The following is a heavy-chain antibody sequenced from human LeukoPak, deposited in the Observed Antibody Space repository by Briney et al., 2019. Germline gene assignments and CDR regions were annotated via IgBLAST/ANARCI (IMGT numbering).Heavy chain of an antibody. CDR1: GGTFSSYA. J-gene: IGHJ4*02. Sequence: ASVKVSCKASGGTFSSYAISWVRQAPGQGLEWMGRIIPILGIANYAQKFQGRATITADKSTSTAYMELSSLRSEDTAVYYCARVDSSGYYGNSFDYWGQGTLVTVSS. CDR2: IIPILGIA. V-gene: IGHV1-69*04. CDR3: ARVDSSGYYGNSFDY. D-gene: IGHD3-22*01.